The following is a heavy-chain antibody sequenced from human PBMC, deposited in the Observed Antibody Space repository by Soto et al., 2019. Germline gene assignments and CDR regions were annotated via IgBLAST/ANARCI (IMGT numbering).Heavy chain of an antibody. D-gene: IGHD3-10*01. V-gene: IGHV3-33*01. CDR3: ARRGTNGSGMHGYYYSHMDV. CDR2: IWYDGSNK. J-gene: IGHJ6*03. Sequence: QVQLVESGGGVVQPGRSLRLSCTTSAFAFTDYDMHWVRRTPGKGLEWVSIIWYDGSNKYYADSVRGRFTISRDDSKNTVSLQMQSLRVEDTAVYYCARRGTNGSGMHGYYYSHMDVRGQETTVTVSS. CDR1: AFAFTDYD.